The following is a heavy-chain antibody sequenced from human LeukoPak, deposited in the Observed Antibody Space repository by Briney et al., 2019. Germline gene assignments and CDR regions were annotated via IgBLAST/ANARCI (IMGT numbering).Heavy chain of an antibody. V-gene: IGHV3-74*01. D-gene: IGHD3-22*01. CDR2: INSDGSST. CDR3: ASLGEYYYDSSGSDYFDY. CDR1: GFTFSSYW. J-gene: IGHJ4*02. Sequence: GGSLRLSCAASGFTFSSYWMHWVRQAPGKGLVWVSRINSDGSSTSYADSVKGRFTISRDNAKNTLYLQMNSLRAGDTAVYYCASLGEYYYDSSGSDYFDYWGQGTLVTVSS.